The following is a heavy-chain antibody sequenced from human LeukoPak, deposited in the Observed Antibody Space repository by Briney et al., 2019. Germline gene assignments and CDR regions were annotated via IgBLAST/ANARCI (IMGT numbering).Heavy chain of an antibody. D-gene: IGHD3-16*01. V-gene: IGHV4-59*08. CDR3: ARHRWGEGFCDY. J-gene: IGHJ4*02. Sequence: SETLSLTCTVSGASISSYYWSWMRQPPGKGLEWVGYVDHTGSTNHNPSLKSRVTISVDTSKNQFSLKLTSVTAADTAVYYCARHRWGEGFCDYWGPGTPVTVSS. CDR2: VDHTGST. CDR1: GASISSYY.